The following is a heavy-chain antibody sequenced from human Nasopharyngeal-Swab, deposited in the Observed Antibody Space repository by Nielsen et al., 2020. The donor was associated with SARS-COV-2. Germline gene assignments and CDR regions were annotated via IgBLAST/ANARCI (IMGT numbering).Heavy chain of an antibody. J-gene: IGHJ6*02. Sequence: ASVKVSCKASGYTFTSYAMNWVRQAPGQGLEWMGWINTNTGNPTYAKGFTGRFVFSLDTSVSTAYLQISSLKAEDTAVYYCARSWNLDLPFTYYYYYYGMDVWGQGTTVTVSS. V-gene: IGHV7-4-1*02. CDR3: ARSWNLDLPFTYYYYYYGMDV. D-gene: IGHD1-7*01. CDR2: INTNTGNP. CDR1: GYTFTSYA.